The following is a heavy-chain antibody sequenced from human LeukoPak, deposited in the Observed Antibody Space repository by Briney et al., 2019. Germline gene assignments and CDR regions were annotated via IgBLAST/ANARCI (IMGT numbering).Heavy chain of an antibody. CDR2: INAGNGNT. CDR1: GYTFTSYA. D-gene: IGHD2-2*01. Sequence: ASVKVSCKASGYTFTSYAMHWVRQAPGQRLEWMGWINAGNGNTKYSQKFQGRVTTTRDTSASTAYMELSSLRSEDTAVYYCAREVTYCSSTSCLTFDPWGQGTLVTVSS. J-gene: IGHJ5*02. CDR3: AREVTYCSSTSCLTFDP. V-gene: IGHV1-3*01.